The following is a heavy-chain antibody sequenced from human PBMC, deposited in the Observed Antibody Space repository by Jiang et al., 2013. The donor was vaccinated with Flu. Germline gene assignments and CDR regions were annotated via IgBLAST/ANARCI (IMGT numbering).Heavy chain of an antibody. D-gene: IGHD4-17*01. J-gene: IGHJ5*02. CDR1: GFSLSTSGVG. CDR3: ARSYYGDFVDWLDP. CDR2: VYWSDNK. V-gene: IGHV2-5*01. Sequence: KPTQTLTLTCTFSGFSLSTSGVGVGWIRQPPGKALERHAVVYWSDNKRYSPFLKSRLTIAKDTSKNQVVLTMTNMDPVDTATYYCARSYYGDFVDWLDPWGQGTLVTVSS.